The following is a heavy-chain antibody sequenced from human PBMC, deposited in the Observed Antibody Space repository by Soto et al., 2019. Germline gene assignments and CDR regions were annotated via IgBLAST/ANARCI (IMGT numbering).Heavy chain of an antibody. CDR3: ARGDGYIYGNTFDS. CDR1: GFTFNNYA. CDR2: ISYDGSSK. Sequence: QVQLVESGGGVVQPGRSLRLSCAASGFTFNNYAMHWVRQTPGKGLEWVAFISYDGSSKYYADSVTGRFTISSDKSRNTLDLQMNSLRAEDTAVYYCARGDGYIYGNTFDSWGQGTLVTVSS. J-gene: IGHJ4*02. V-gene: IGHV3-30-3*01. D-gene: IGHD5-18*01.